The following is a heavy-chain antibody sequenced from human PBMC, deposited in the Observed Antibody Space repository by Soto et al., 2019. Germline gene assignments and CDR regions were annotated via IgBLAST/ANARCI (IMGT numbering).Heavy chain of an antibody. V-gene: IGHV4-39*01. J-gene: IGHJ4*02. CDR3: GRLEGLATISYYFDY. Sequence: SETPSPTRPFSCGSLSTSSFYLGWVPPPPGKGLEWIGSVYYSGSTYYNPSLESRVTISVDKSKNQFSLRLMSLSAADTAVYYCGRLEGLATISYYFDYWGQGALVTVSS. CDR1: CGSLSTSSFY. CDR2: VYYSGST. D-gene: IGHD3-9*01.